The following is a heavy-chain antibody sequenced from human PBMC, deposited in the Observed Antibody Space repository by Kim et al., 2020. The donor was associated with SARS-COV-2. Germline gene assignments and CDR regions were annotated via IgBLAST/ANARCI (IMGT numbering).Heavy chain of an antibody. D-gene: IGHD2-2*01. CDR2: ISYDGSNK. CDR1: GFTFSSYG. Sequence: GGSLRLSCAASGFTFSSYGMHWVRQAPGKGLEWVAVISYDGSNKYYADSVKGRFTISRDNSKNTLYLQMNSPRAEDTAVYYCASRDCSSTSCYFGYWGQGTLVTVSS. V-gene: IGHV3-33*05. CDR3: ASRDCSSTSCYFGY. J-gene: IGHJ4*02.